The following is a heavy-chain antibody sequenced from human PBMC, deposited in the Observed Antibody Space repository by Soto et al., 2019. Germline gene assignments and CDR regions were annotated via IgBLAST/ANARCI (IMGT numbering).Heavy chain of an antibody. CDR1: GFPFSDYV. Sequence: GGSLRLSCAASGFPFSDYVMGWVRQAPGQGLEWVSVISGSGDITHYADFVRGRFTVSRDNSKNTLDLQMNSLRAEDTAVYYCAKSSGDYRSSFDYWGQGSLVTVSS. CDR2: ISGSGDIT. V-gene: IGHV3-23*01. J-gene: IGHJ4*02. CDR3: AKSSGDYRSSFDY. D-gene: IGHD3-22*01.